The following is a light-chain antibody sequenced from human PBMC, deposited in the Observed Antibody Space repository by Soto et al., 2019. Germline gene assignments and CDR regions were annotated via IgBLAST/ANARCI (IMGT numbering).Light chain of an antibody. CDR1: SSNIGSNI. V-gene: IGLV1-44*01. CDR2: SND. J-gene: IGLJ2*01. Sequence: QSVLSQPPSASGTPGQRVTISCSGRSSNIGSNIVNWYRQLPGTAPKLLIYSNDQRPSGVPDRFSGSKSGTSASLAISGLQSEDEADYYCSAWDASLNAVLFGGGTKLTVL. CDR3: SAWDASLNAVL.